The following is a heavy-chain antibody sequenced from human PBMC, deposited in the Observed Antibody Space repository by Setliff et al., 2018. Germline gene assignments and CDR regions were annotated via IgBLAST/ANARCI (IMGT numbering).Heavy chain of an antibody. CDR1: GFTFSTKS. D-gene: IGHD1-26*01. CDR2: INVERSAL. J-gene: IGHJ4*02. V-gene: IGHV3-48*01. Sequence: GGSLRLSCAASGFTFSTKSFNWVRQAPGKGLEWVSYINVERSALFYADSVKGRFTISRDNAKNSLYLQMNSLRAEDTAGYYCATWSGSHSRYWGQGTMVTVSS. CDR3: ATWSGSHSRY.